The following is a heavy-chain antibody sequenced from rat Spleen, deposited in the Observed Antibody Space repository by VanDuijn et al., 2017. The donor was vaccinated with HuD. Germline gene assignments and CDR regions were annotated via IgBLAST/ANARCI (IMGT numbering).Heavy chain of an antibody. V-gene: IGHV2-32*01. D-gene: IGHD1-4*01. CDR3: ARDLGYKDY. CDR1: GFSLTSYH. CDR2: MWSDGDT. Sequence: QVQLKESGPGLVQPSQTLSLTCTVSGFSLTSYHVSWVRQPPGKGLEWMGVMWSDGDTSYNSALKSRLSISRDTSKSQVFLKMSSLQTEDTATYYCARDLGYKDYWGQGVMVTVSS. J-gene: IGHJ2*01.